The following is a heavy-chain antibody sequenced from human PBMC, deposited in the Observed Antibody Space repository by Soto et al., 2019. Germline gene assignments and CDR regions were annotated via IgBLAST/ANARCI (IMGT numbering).Heavy chain of an antibody. CDR1: GGTFSSYA. V-gene: IGHV1-69*13. CDR2: IIPIFGTA. D-gene: IGHD2-15*01. Sequence: SVKVSCKASGGTFSSYAISWVRQAPGQGLEWMGGIIPIFGTANYAQKFQGRVTITADESTSTAYMELSSLRSEDTAVYYCAREGYSTPGFDYWGQGTLVTVSS. J-gene: IGHJ4*02. CDR3: AREGYSTPGFDY.